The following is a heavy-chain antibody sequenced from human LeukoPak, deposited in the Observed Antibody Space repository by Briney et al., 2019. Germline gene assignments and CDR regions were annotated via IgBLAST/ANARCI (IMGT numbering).Heavy chain of an antibody. CDR2: LFASGTT. CDR1: GVPICSFY. J-gene: IGHJ6*02. CDR3: VREVYHSYYRGMDV. D-gene: IGHD1-26*01. Sequence: SETLSLTCTVSGVPICSFYWSWIRQSAGKGLEWIGRLFASGTTSINPSVKSRATMSVDRSKNQFFLNLTSVTAADTAVYYCVREVYHSYYRGMDVWGQGTTVIVSS. V-gene: IGHV4-4*07.